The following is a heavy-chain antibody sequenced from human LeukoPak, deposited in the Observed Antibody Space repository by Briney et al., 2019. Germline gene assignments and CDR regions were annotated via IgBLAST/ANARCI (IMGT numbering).Heavy chain of an antibody. D-gene: IGHD4-17*01. CDR2: ISSSSSYI. CDR1: GFTFSSYS. Sequence: GGSLRLSCAASGFTFSSYSMNWVRQAPGKGLEWVSYISSSSSYIYYADSVKGRFTISRDNAKNSLYLQMNSLRAEDTAVYYCARDYSFGDYEGLFGYWGQGTLVTVSS. J-gene: IGHJ4*02. V-gene: IGHV3-21*05. CDR3: ARDYSFGDYEGLFGY.